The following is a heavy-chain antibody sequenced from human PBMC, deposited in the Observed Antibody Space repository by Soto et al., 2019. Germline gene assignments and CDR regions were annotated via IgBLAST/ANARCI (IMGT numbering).Heavy chain of an antibody. CDR3: ASLVRLGAVFGVVIPSDFFDY. CDR1: GGSISSGGYY. Sequence: PSETLSLTCTVSGGSISSGGYYWSWIRQHPGTGLEWIGHISYSGSTYYNTSLKSRVTISVDTSRNQFSLIVNSVTAADTAVYYCASLVRLGAVFGVVIPSDFFDYWGRGTLVTVSS. J-gene: IGHJ4*02. CDR2: ISYSGST. V-gene: IGHV4-31*03. D-gene: IGHD3-3*01.